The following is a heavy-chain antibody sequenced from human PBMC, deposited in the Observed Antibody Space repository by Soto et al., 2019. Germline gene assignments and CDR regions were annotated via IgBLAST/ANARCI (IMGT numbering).Heavy chain of an antibody. CDR1: GGSFSGYY. CDR2: INHSGST. Sequence: SETLSLTCAVYGGSFSGYYWSWIRQPPGKGLEWIGEINHSGSTNYNPSLKSRVTISVDTSKNQFSLTLSSVTAADTAIYYCARGGISHWAYFYYMDVWDRGTTVTVSS. CDR3: ARGGISHWAYFYYMDV. D-gene: IGHD2-21*01. J-gene: IGHJ6*03. V-gene: IGHV4-34*01.